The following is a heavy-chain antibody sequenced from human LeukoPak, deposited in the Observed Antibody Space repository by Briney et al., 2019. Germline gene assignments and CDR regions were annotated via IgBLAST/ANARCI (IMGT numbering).Heavy chain of an antibody. Sequence: GSLRLSCAASGFTFSSYAMNWVRQAPGKGLEWVSAISGSGGSTYYADSVKGRFTISRDNSKNTLYLQMNSLRAEDTAVYYCAKGSPSYSGSYYYFDYWGQGTLVTVSS. CDR2: ISGSGGST. J-gene: IGHJ4*02. D-gene: IGHD1-26*01. CDR1: GFTFSSYA. CDR3: AKGSPSYSGSYYYFDY. V-gene: IGHV3-23*01.